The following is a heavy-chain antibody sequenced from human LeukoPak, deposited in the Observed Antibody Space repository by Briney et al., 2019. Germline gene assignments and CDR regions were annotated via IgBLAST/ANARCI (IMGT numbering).Heavy chain of an antibody. J-gene: IGHJ4*02. V-gene: IGHV4-59*12. CDR1: RPYISRYY. Sequence: SETLSLTCTVSRPYISRYYWSWLRQPPGKGLEWVGYIFYYGSTNYNPSLKSRVTISVDTSKNQFSVKMSSISADHPVMYHCTRGRGDFIIFDYWGQGTLVTVSS. D-gene: IGHD2-21*02. CDR3: TRGRGDFIIFDY. CDR2: IFYYGST.